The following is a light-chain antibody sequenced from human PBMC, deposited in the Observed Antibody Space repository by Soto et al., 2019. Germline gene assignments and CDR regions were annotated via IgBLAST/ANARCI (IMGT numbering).Light chain of an antibody. CDR3: QESFFTLGT. CDR1: QSINGW. J-gene: IGKJ1*01. Sequence: QVTQYPSTLSASVGDRVTVTFRASQSINGWLAWYQQKPGKAPKLLIFGASNLHIGVPSRFSGSGSGTEFTLTINNLQREDFATYYCQESFFTLGTFGRGTKVDIK. CDR2: GAS. V-gene: IGKV1-5*01.